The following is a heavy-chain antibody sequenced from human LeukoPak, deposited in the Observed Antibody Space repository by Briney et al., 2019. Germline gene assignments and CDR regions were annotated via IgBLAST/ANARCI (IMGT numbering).Heavy chain of an antibody. V-gene: IGHV3-23*01. CDR2: ISGSGGST. CDR3: AKGGLYFPFDY. J-gene: IGHJ4*02. D-gene: IGHD3-10*01. CDR1: GFTFSNAW. Sequence: PGGSLRLSCAASGFTFSNAWMNWVRQAPGKGLEWVSAISGSGGSTYYADSVKGRFTISRDNSKNTLYLQMNSLRAEDTAVYYCAKGGLYFPFDYWGQGTLVTVSS.